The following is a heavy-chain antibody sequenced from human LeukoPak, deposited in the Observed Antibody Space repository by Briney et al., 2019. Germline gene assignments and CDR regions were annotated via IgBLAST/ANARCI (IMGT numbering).Heavy chain of an antibody. CDR2: INWNGAST. CDR1: GFSFGTYG. CDR3: AKVPGTAMVTGAFDI. Sequence: PGGSLRLSCAASGFSFGTYGMSWVRQVPGTGLEWVSGINWNGASTVYADSVKGRFTISRDNSKNTLYLQMNSLRAEDTAVYYCAKVPGTAMVTGAFDIWGQGTMVTVSS. J-gene: IGHJ3*02. D-gene: IGHD5-18*01. V-gene: IGHV3-23*01.